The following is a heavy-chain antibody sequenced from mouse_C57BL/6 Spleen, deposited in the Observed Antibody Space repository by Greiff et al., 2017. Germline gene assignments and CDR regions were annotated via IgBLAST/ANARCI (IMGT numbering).Heavy chain of an antibody. V-gene: IGHV1-81*01. D-gene: IGHD1-1*01. J-gene: IGHJ3*01. CDR1: GYTFTGYG. CDR2: IYPRSGNT. Sequence: QVQLQQSGAELARPGASVKLSCKASGYTFTGYGISWVKQRTGQGLEWIGEIYPRSGNTYYNEKFKGKATLTADKSSSTAYMELCSLTSEESAGYFWARKGVTTVVEGFADWGQGTLVTVSA. CDR3: ARKGVTTVVEGFAD.